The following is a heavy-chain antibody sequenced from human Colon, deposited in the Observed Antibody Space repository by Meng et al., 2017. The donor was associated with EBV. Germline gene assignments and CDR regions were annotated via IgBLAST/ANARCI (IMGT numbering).Heavy chain of an antibody. V-gene: IGHV4-4*02. CDR1: CVSNSIVFW. D-gene: IGHD5-18*01. CDR2: IYHSGST. CDR3: ARGGYYSFDY. Sequence: VQPHGSRPGVGTASYPLSLTFGVSCVSNSIVFWWTWVRQSPGKGLAWIGEIYHSGSTNYNPSLKSRVTISVDKSKNQFSLKLTSVTAADTAVYYCARGGYYSFDYWGQRTLVTVSS. J-gene: IGHJ4*02.